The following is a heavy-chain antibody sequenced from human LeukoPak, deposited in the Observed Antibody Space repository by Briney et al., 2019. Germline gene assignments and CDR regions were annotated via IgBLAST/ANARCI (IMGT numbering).Heavy chain of an antibody. D-gene: IGHD6-19*01. CDR2: IYYSGSA. V-gene: IGHV4-59*01. CDR3: ARDGTSGWDLEY. Sequence: SETLSLTCTVSGGSIRNYYWSWIRQPPGKGLEWIGYIYYSGSADYNPSLKSRVILSVDTSKNQFSLKLSSVTAADTAVYYCARDGTSGWDLEYWGQGTLVTVSS. J-gene: IGHJ4*02. CDR1: GGSIRNYY.